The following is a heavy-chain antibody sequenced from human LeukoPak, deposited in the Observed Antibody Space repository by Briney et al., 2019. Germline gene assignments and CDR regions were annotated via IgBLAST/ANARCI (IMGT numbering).Heavy chain of an antibody. CDR3: ATGDGGGSGYSFDY. CDR2: MNPNSGNT. D-gene: IGHD3-22*01. V-gene: IGHV1-8*01. Sequence: ASVKVSCKTSGYTFTTYDINWVRQATGQGLEWMGWMNPNSGNTGYAQKFQGRVTMTRDTSISTAYMELSSLRSEDTAVYYCATGDGGGSGYSFDYWGQGTLVTVSS. J-gene: IGHJ4*02. CDR1: GYTFTTYD.